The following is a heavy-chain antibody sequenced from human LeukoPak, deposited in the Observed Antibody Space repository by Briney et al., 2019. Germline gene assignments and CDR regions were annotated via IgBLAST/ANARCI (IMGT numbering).Heavy chain of an antibody. CDR2: IYTSGST. CDR1: GGSISSGSYY. Sequence: SQTLSLTCTVSGGSISSGSYYWSWIRQPAGKGLEWIGRIYTSGSTNYNPSLKSRVTISVDTSKNQFSLKLSSVTAADTAVYYCARYDFLSGYSYFDYWGQGTLVTVSS. J-gene: IGHJ4*02. V-gene: IGHV4-61*02. D-gene: IGHD3-3*01. CDR3: ARYDFLSGYSYFDY.